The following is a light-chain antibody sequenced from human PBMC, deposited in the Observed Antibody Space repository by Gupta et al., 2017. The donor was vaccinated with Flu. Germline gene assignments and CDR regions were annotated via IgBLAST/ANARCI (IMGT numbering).Light chain of an antibody. CDR2: LGS. J-gene: IGKJ3*01. CDR1: QSLLHSNGYSY. V-gene: IGKV2-28*01. CDR3: KQALQTPST. Sequence: DIVMTQSPLSLPVTPGEPASISCRSSQSLLHSNGYSYLDWYLQKPGQSPQLLIYLGSNRASGVPDRFSGSGSGTDFTLKISRVEAEDVGVYYCKQALQTPSTFGPGTKVDIK.